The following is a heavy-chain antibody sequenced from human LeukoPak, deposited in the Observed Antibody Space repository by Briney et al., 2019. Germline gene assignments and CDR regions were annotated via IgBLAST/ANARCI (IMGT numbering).Heavy chain of an antibody. J-gene: IGHJ4*02. CDR1: GFTFSTSW. V-gene: IGHV3-7*01. D-gene: IGHD6-13*01. CDR2: IKQDGSEK. Sequence: GGSLRLSCAASGFTFSTSWTQWVRQAPGKGLEWVANIKQDGSEKYYVDSVKGRFTISRDNAKNSLYLQMNSLRAEDTAVYYCARDPLQQLVNQIDYWGQGTLVTVSS. CDR3: ARDPLQQLVNQIDY.